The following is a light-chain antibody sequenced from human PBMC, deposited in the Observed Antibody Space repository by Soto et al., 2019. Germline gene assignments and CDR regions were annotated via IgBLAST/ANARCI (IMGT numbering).Light chain of an antibody. CDR3: SSYTSSSTAV. V-gene: IGLV2-14*01. CDR2: DVN. CDR1: SSDIGGYNY. J-gene: IGLJ2*01. Sequence: QSALTQPASVSGSPGQSITISCTGTSSDIGGYNYVSWYHQHPGKAPKLMIYDVNNRPSGVSNRFSGSKSGNTASLTISGLQAEDEADYYCSSYTSSSTAVFGGGTKLTVL.